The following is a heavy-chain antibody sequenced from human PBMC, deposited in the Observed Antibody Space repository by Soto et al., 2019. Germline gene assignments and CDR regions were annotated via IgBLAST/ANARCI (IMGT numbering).Heavy chain of an antibody. J-gene: IGHJ5*02. CDR1: GDSVTSNSAA. D-gene: IGHD6-19*01. CDR2: TYYRSKWYN. V-gene: IGHV6-1*01. Sequence: PSQTLSLTCAISGDSVTSNSAAWNWIRQSPSRGLEWLGRTYYRSKWYNDYAVSVKSRITINPDTSKNQFSLQLNSVTPEDTAVYYCARDQSSGWYGEWGWFDPWGQGTLVTVSS. CDR3: ARDQSSGWYGEWGWFDP.